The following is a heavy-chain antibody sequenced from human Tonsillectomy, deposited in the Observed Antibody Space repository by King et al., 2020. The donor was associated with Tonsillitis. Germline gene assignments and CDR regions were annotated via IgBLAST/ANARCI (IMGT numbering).Heavy chain of an antibody. CDR2: FSPDNGYT. Sequence: QLVQSGAEVKKPGASVKVSCRASGYRFTSYGVSWGRQAPGQWLEWMGWFSPDNGYTNYSQNLQGRVTMTTDTSTNTDYMDLRSLRSDDTAVYYCARDIGAAAGTSPGYWGQGTLVTVSS. J-gene: IGHJ4*02. V-gene: IGHV1-18*01. CDR3: ARDIGAAAGTSPGY. D-gene: IGHD6-13*01. CDR1: GYRFTSYG.